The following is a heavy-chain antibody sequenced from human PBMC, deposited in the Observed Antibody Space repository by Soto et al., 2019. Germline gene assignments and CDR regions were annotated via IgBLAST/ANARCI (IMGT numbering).Heavy chain of an antibody. D-gene: IGHD5-18*01. CDR2: VIPILAMA. J-gene: IGHJ4*02. CDR1: GGTFSSNP. Sequence: QFQLVQSGAEVRKPGSSVKISCKASGGTFSSNPINWVRQAPGQGLEWVGRVIPILAMAKNAQKFQGRVTITADKSTSTAYMELSSLGYEDTAVYYCARDPRASYGLDSWGQGTLVTVSS. V-gene: IGHV1-69*04. CDR3: ARDPRASYGLDS.